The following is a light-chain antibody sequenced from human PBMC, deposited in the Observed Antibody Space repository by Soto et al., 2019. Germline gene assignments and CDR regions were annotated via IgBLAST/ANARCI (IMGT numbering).Light chain of an antibody. CDR3: QHRTSWPLT. V-gene: IGKV3-11*01. J-gene: IGKJ4*01. Sequence: EIVMTQSPATLSLSPGERATLSCRVSQSVNNYLAWYQQKPGQAPRLLIYDASNRATGIPARFSGSGSGTDFILTISSLEPEDFAVYYCQHRTSWPLTFGGGTKVDIK. CDR1: QSVNNY. CDR2: DAS.